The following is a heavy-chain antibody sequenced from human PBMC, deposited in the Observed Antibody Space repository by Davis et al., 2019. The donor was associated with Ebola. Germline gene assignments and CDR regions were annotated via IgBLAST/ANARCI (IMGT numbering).Heavy chain of an antibody. CDR1: GFTFSSYA. Sequence: GESLKISCSASGFTFSSYAMHWVRQAPGKGLEYVSAISSNGGSTYYADSVKGRFTISRDNSKNTLYLQMSSLRAEDTAVYYCAKDGLTGYYKTFFYFDYWGQGTLVTVSS. CDR3: AKDGLTGYYKTFFYFDY. J-gene: IGHJ4*02. D-gene: IGHD3-9*01. CDR2: ISSNGGST. V-gene: IGHV3-64D*08.